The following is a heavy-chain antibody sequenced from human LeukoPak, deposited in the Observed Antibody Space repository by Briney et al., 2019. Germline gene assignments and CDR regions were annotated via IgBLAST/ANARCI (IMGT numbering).Heavy chain of an antibody. V-gene: IGHV3-30-3*01. Sequence: GGSLRLSCAASGFTFSSYAIHWVRQAPGKGLEWVAVISYDGSHEYYGDSVKGRFTISRDNSKNTLYLQMNSLRAEDTAVYYCARGSVVGGRDAFDIWAKGQWSPSLQ. D-gene: IGHD1-26*01. CDR1: GFTFSSYA. CDR3: ARGSVVGGRDAFDI. J-gene: IGHJ3*02. CDR2: ISYDGSHE.